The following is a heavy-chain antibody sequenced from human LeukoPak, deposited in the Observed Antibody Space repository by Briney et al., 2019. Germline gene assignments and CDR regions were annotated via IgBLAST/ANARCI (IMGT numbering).Heavy chain of an antibody. V-gene: IGHV3-21*01. CDR1: GFTFSSYS. D-gene: IGHD1-14*01. Sequence: GGSLRLSCAASGFTFSSYSMNWVRQAPGKGLEWVSSISSSSNYIYYADSVKGRFTISRDNAKNSLYLQMNSLRAEDTAVYYCARGGSDRVLPSGNYYFDYWGQGTLVTVSS. CDR2: ISSSSNYI. CDR3: ARGGSDRVLPSGNYYFDY. J-gene: IGHJ4*02.